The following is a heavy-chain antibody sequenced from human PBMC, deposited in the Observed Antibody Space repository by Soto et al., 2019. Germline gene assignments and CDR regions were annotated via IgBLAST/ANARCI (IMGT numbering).Heavy chain of an antibody. D-gene: IGHD1-26*01. CDR1: GGSISSSSYY. CDR2: IYYSGST. V-gene: IGHV4-39*01. CDR3: VRQGGSGSYYGSGY. Sequence: QLQLQESGPGLVKPSETLSLTCTVSGGSISSSSYYWGWIRQPPGKGLEWIGSIYYSGSTYYNPSLKSRVTISVDTSKNQFSLKLSSVTAADTAVYYCVRQGGSGSYYGSGYWGQGTLVTVSS. J-gene: IGHJ4*02.